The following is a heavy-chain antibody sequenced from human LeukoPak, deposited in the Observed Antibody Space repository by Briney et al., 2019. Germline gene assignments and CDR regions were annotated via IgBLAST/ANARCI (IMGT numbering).Heavy chain of an antibody. D-gene: IGHD2-2*01. CDR2: INTNTRNP. V-gene: IGHV7-4-1*01. CDR3: ARDKYQLPYEIDY. J-gene: IGHJ4*02. CDR1: GYTFTGYY. Sequence: ASVKVSCEASGYTFTGYYMHWVRQAPGQGLEWMGWINTNTRNPTYAQGFTGRFVFSLDTPLSTAYLQIGSLKAEDTAVYYCARDKYQLPYEIDYWGQGTLVTVSS.